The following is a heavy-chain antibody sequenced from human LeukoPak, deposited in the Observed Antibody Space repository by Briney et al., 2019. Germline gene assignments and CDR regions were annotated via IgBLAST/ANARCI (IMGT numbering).Heavy chain of an antibody. CDR2: IYYSGST. D-gene: IGHD3-16*01. CDR3: ARTLKDAYLNAFGY. CDR1: GGSISSYY. J-gene: IGHJ4*02. Sequence: SETLSLTCTVSGGSISSYYWSWIRQPPGGGLEWIGYIYYSGSTNYNPSLKSRVTISVDTSKNQFSLKLSSVTAADTAVYYCARTLKDAYLNAFGYWGQGTLVAVSS. V-gene: IGHV4-59*01.